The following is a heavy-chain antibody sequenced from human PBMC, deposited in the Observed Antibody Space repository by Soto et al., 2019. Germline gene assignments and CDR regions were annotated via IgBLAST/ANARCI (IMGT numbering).Heavy chain of an antibody. J-gene: IGHJ4*02. Sequence: EVQLVESGGGLVQPGRSLRLSCAASGFTLRNYAMHWVRQAPGKGLEWVSGISWSGGTIGYADSVKGRFTISRDNAKNSLYLEMNSLRAEDTALYYCAKDKLNSNYEYYFDHWGQGTLSPSPQ. V-gene: IGHV3-9*01. CDR1: GFTLRNYA. CDR3: AKDKLNSNYEYYFDH. D-gene: IGHD4-4*01. CDR2: ISWSGGTI.